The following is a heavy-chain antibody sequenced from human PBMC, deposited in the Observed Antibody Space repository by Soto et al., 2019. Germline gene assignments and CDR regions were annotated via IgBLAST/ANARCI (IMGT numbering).Heavy chain of an antibody. Sequence: ASVKVSCTASGYTFTSYDIDWVRQATGQGLEWMGWMNPNSGNTGYAQKFQGRVTMTRNTSIGTAYMELSSLRSEDTAVYYCARSERRGYSYGYYYYYMDVWGKGTTVTVSS. CDR1: GYTFTSYD. V-gene: IGHV1-8*01. J-gene: IGHJ6*03. CDR2: MNPNSGNT. D-gene: IGHD5-18*01. CDR3: ARSERRGYSYGYYYYYMDV.